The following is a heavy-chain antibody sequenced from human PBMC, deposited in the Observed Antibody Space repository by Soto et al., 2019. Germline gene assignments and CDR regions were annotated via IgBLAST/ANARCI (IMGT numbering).Heavy chain of an antibody. CDR2: ISYDGSNK. CDR1: GFTFSSYG. D-gene: IGHD3-3*01. J-gene: IGHJ6*02. Sequence: RLSCAASGFTFSSYGMHWVRQAPGKGLEWVAVISYDGSNKYYADSVKGRFTISRDNSKNTLYLQMNSLRAEDTAVYYCAKDRSITIFAVPHYYYGMDVWGQGTTVTVSS. CDR3: AKDRSITIFAVPHYYYGMDV. V-gene: IGHV3-30*18.